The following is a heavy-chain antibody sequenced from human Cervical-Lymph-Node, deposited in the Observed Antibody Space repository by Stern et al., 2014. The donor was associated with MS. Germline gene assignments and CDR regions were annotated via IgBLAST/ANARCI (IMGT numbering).Heavy chain of an antibody. CDR3: ARGGYGDYPTLDY. CDR2: ISSSGNTI. J-gene: IGHJ4*02. CDR1: GFTFSDYS. V-gene: IGHV3-48*01. D-gene: IGHD4-17*01. Sequence: EVQLEESGGGLVQPGGSLRLPCTASGFTFSDYSMNWVRQAPGKGLEWVSYISSSGNTIYYADSLKGRFTISRDNAKNSLYLQMNSLRAEDTAVYYCARGGYGDYPTLDYWGQGVLVTVSS.